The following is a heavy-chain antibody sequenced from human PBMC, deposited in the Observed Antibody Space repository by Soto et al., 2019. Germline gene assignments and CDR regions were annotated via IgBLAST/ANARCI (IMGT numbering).Heavy chain of an antibody. Sequence: GGSLRLSCAASGFTFSSYAMSWVRQAPGKGLEWVSAISGSGGSTYYADSVKGRFTISRDNSKNTLYLQMNSLRAEDTAVYYCARDLLYCSSTSCYYYYMDVWGKGTTVTVSS. CDR3: ARDLLYCSSTSCYYYYMDV. J-gene: IGHJ6*03. CDR2: ISGSGGST. V-gene: IGHV3-23*01. CDR1: GFTFSSYA. D-gene: IGHD2-2*01.